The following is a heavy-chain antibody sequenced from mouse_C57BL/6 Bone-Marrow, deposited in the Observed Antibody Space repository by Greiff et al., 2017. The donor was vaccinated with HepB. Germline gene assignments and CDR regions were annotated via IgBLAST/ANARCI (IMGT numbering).Heavy chain of an antibody. Sequence: EVQLQESGPELVKPGASVKIPCKASGYTFTDYNMDWVKQSHGKSLEWIGDINPNNGGTIYNQKFKGKATLTVDKSSSTAYMELRSLTSEDTAVYYSASLSYDGYYVWFAYWGQGTLVTVSA. CDR2: INPNNGGT. D-gene: IGHD2-3*01. CDR3: ASLSYDGYYVWFAY. CDR1: GYTFTDYN. J-gene: IGHJ3*01. V-gene: IGHV1-18*01.